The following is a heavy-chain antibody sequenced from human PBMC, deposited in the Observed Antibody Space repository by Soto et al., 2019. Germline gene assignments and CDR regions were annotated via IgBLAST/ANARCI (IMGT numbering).Heavy chain of an antibody. Sequence: SETLSLTCTVSGGSISSYYWSWIRQPPGKGLEWIGYIYYSGSTNYNPSLKSRVTISVDTSKNQFSLKLSAVTAADTAVYYCARDGAADYYYGMDVWGQGTTVTVSS. J-gene: IGHJ6*02. D-gene: IGHD6-25*01. V-gene: IGHV4-59*01. CDR2: IYYSGST. CDR1: GGSISSYY. CDR3: ARDGAADYYYGMDV.